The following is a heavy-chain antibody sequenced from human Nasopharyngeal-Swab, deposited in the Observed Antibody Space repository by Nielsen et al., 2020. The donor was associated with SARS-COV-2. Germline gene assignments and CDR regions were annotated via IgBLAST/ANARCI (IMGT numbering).Heavy chain of an antibody. CDR2: IKQDGSEK. CDR1: GFSFSTYW. D-gene: IGHD3-16*02. J-gene: IGHJ6*03. Sequence: GSLKISCAASGFSFSTYWMTWVRQAPGKGLEWVANIKQDGSEKYYVDSVKGRFTVSRDNPKNLLYLQVNSLRAEDTAVYYCARQGVFVHAYFHQYYMDVWGKGTTVTVSS. V-gene: IGHV3-7*03. CDR3: ARQGVFVHAYFHQYYMDV.